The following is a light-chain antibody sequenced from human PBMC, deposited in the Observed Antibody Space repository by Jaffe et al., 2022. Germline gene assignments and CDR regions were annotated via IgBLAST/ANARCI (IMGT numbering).Light chain of an antibody. CDR2: AAS. CDR3: QQYYSYPIT. J-gene: IGKJ4*01. Sequence: AIRMTQSPSSLSASTGDRVTITCRASQGISSYLAWYQQKPGKAPKLLIYAASTLQSGVPSRFSGSGSGTDFTLTISCLQSEDFATYYCQQYYSYPITFGGGTKVEIK. CDR1: QGISSY. V-gene: IGKV1-8*01.